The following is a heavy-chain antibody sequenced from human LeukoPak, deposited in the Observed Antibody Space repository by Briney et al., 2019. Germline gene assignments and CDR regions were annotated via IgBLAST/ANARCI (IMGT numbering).Heavy chain of an antibody. CDR3: ARVAIVRVTTYYDFWSGYGWYYFDY. CDR2: IYYSGST. CDR1: GGSISSYY. Sequence: SETLSLTCTVSGGSISSYYWSWIRQPPGKGLEWIGYIYYSGSTNYNPSLKSRVTISVDTSKNQFSLKLSSVTAADTAVYYCARVAIVRVTTYYDFWSGYGWYYFDYWGQGTLVTVSS. J-gene: IGHJ4*02. D-gene: IGHD3-3*01. V-gene: IGHV4-59*01.